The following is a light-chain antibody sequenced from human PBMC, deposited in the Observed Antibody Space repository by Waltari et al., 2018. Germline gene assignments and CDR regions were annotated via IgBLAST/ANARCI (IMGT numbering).Light chain of an antibody. J-gene: IGLJ1*01. Sequence: QSALTQPPSASGSPGQSATISCTGTSSDVGNSNYVSWYQQHPGKAPKLLIYEVTKRPLGVLDRFPGSKSGNTACLTVSGLQAEDEADYYCNSFAVGSKFVFGTGTKVTVL. CDR3: NSFAVGSKFV. V-gene: IGLV2-8*01. CDR1: SSDVGNSNY. CDR2: EVT.